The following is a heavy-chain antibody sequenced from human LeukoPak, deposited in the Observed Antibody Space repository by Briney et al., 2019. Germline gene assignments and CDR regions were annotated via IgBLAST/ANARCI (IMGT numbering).Heavy chain of an antibody. CDR3: ARCFVLAVAGECDY. J-gene: IGHJ4*02. CDR1: DDSITMYY. Sequence: SETLSLTCSVSDDSITMYYWTWIRQPPGKGLEWIGYVDHTGSTNFNPSLNGRVSISRDTTKNLFSLRLRSVTAADTAVYFCARCFVLAVAGECDYWGQGTLVTVSS. D-gene: IGHD6-19*01. V-gene: IGHV4-59*01. CDR2: VDHTGST.